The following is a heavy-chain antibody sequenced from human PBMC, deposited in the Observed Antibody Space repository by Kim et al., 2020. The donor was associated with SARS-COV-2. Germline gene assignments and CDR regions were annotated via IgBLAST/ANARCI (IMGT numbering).Heavy chain of an antibody. CDR2: ISYDGSNK. D-gene: IGHD6-6*01. CDR1: GFTFSSYG. V-gene: IGHV3-30*18. Sequence: GGSLRLSCAASGFTFSSYGMHWVRQAPGKGLEWVAVISYDGSNKYYADSVKGRFTISRDNSKNTLYLQMNSLRAEDTAVYYCAKDPHSSIAARRGGYYYYYGMDVWGQGTTVTVSS. J-gene: IGHJ6*02. CDR3: AKDPHSSIAARRGGYYYYYGMDV.